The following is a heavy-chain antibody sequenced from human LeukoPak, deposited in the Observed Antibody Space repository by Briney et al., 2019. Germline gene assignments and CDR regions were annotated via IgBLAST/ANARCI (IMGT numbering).Heavy chain of an antibody. V-gene: IGHV7-4-1*02. Sequence: ASVNVSCKASGYTFTTYAMNWVRQAPGQGLEWMGWINTNTGNPTYAQGFTGRFVFSLDTSVSTAYLQISSLKAEDTAVYYCARGGYSGYDPLDYWGPGTLVTVSS. J-gene: IGHJ4*02. CDR3: ARGGYSGYDPLDY. CDR1: GYTFTTYA. D-gene: IGHD5-12*01. CDR2: INTNTGNP.